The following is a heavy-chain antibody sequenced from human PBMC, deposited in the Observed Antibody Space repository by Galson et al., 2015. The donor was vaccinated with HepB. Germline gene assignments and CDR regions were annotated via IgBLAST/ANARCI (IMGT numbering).Heavy chain of an antibody. CDR1: GFPFNKYN. V-gene: IGHV3-21*01. CDR2: ISSSSSYI. Sequence: SLRLSCAASGFPFNKYNMNWVRQAPGKGLEWVSSISSSSSYIYYADSVKGRFTISRDNAENPLYLQMNSLRVEDTAVYYCASLSAIGYWGQGTLVTVSS. J-gene: IGHJ4*02. CDR3: ASLSAIGY.